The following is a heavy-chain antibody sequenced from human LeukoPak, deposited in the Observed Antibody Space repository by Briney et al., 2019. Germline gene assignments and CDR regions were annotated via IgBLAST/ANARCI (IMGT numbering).Heavy chain of an antibody. Sequence: RTGGSLRLSCAASGFTFDDYAMHWVRQAPGKGLEWVSGISWNSGSIGYADSVKGRFTISRDNAKNSLYLQMNSLRAEDTALYYCAKLERIGGFDPWGQGTLVTVSS. J-gene: IGHJ5*02. CDR2: ISWNSGSI. CDR1: GFTFDDYA. CDR3: AKLERIGGFDP. D-gene: IGHD1-1*01. V-gene: IGHV3-9*01.